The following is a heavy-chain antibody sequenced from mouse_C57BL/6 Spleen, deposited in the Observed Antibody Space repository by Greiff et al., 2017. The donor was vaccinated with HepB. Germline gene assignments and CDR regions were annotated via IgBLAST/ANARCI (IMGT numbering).Heavy chain of an antibody. V-gene: IGHV1-64*01. J-gene: IGHJ1*03. CDR1: GYTFTSYW. D-gene: IGHD1-1*01. CDR2: IHPNSGST. CDR3: ARAPITTVVDWYFDV. Sequence: VQLQQPGAELVKPGASVKLSCKASGYTFTSYWMHWVKQRPGQGLEWIGMIHPNSGSTNYNEKFKSKATLTVDKSSSTAYMQLSLLTSEDSAVYYFARAPITTVVDWYFDVWGTGTTVTVSS.